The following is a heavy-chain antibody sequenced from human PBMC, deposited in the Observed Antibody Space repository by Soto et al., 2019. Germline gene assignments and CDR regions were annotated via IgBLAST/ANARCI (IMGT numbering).Heavy chain of an antibody. CDR1: GFTFSSYG. V-gene: IGHV3-30*18. CDR3: AKDQSYGGEAADY. D-gene: IGHD4-17*01. Sequence: GGSLRLSCAASGFTFSSYGMHWVRQAPGKGLEWVAVISYDGSNKYYADSVKGRFTISRDNSKNTLYLQMNSLRAEDTAVYYCAKDQSYGGEAADYWGQGTLVTVSS. CDR2: ISYDGSNK. J-gene: IGHJ4*02.